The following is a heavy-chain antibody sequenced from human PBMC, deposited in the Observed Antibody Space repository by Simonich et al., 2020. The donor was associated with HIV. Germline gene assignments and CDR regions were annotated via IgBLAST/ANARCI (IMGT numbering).Heavy chain of an antibody. CDR2: LRYDGSKK. Sequence: QVQLVESGGGVVQPGRSLRLSCAASGFTFSSYGMHWVRQAPGKGWGWVEILRYDGSKKYYADSVKGRFTISRDKSKNTLYLQRNSLRAEDTAVYYCARDRAYYDFWSGYRGDAFDIWGQGTMVTVSS. V-gene: IGHV3-33*01. D-gene: IGHD3-3*01. J-gene: IGHJ3*02. CDR3: ARDRAYYDFWSGYRGDAFDI. CDR1: GFTFSSYG.